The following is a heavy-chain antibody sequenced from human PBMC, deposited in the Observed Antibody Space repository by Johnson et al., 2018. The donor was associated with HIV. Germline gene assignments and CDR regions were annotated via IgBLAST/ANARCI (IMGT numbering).Heavy chain of an antibody. D-gene: IGHD4/OR15-4a*01. J-gene: IGHJ3*02. CDR1: GFTFDDYA. Sequence: PGRSLRLSCAASGFTFDDYAMHWVRQAPGKGLEWVSGISWNSGSIGYAYSVKGRFTISRDNAKNSLYLQMNSLRAEDTALYYCARVGANFDAFDIWGQGTMVTVSS. CDR3: ARVGANFDAFDI. V-gene: IGHV3-9*01. CDR2: ISWNSGSI.